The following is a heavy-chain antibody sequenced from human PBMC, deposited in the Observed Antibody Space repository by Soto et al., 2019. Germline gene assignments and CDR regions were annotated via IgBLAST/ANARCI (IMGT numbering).Heavy chain of an antibody. D-gene: IGHD6-13*01. CDR2: ISSNSAYI. J-gene: IGHJ5*02. CDR1: GFRFRSFT. CDR3: TRDASGDSSDRGWFDP. Sequence: LRLSFAASGFRFRSFTMNWVRQAAGKGLEWVSTISSNSAYIYYTDALRGRFTISRDNAKNSLHLQMKSLRAEDTAVYYCTRDASGDSSDRGWFDPWGPGTLVTVSS. V-gene: IGHV3-21*01.